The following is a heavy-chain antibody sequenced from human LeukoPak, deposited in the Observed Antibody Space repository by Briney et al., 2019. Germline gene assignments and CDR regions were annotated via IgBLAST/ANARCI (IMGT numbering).Heavy chain of an antibody. D-gene: IGHD3-9*01. Sequence: SETLSLTCTVSGGSIGSYSWNWIRQAPGKKLEGIGYISAVGGSAYSPSLKSRATISVDTSRNQFSLKLTSVTAADTAMYYCARGPSSDYDILTGFSFADDWFDPWGQGTLVTVSS. V-gene: IGHV4-59*01. CDR1: GGSIGSYS. J-gene: IGHJ5*02. CDR3: ARGPSSDYDILTGFSFADDWFDP. CDR2: ISAVGGS.